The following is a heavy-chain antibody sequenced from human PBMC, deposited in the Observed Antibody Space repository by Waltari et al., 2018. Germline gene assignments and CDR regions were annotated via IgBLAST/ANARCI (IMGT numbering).Heavy chain of an antibody. J-gene: IGHJ5*02. V-gene: IGHV1-46*01. D-gene: IGHD3-3*01. Sequence: QVQLVQSGAEVKKPGASVKVSCKASGYIFTSYYIHWVRQAPGQGLEWMGLINPSGGGTNYAQKFQGRVTMTRDTSTSTVYMELSSLRSEDTAVYFCARSFGVVIEDTLGWFDPWGQGTLVTVSS. CDR3: ARSFGVVIEDTLGWFDP. CDR2: INPSGGGT. CDR1: GYIFTSYY.